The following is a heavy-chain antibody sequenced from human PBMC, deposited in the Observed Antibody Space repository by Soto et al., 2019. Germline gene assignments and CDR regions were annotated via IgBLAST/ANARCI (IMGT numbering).Heavy chain of an antibody. CDR3: ARDGVDTAMVRGYYYYYMDV. V-gene: IGHV4-31*03. J-gene: IGHJ6*03. CDR1: GGSISSGGYY. D-gene: IGHD5-18*01. Sequence: PSETLSLTCTVSGGSISSGGYYWSWIRQHPGKGLEWIGYIYYSGSTYYNPSLKSRVTISVDTSKNQFSLKLSSVTAADTAVYYRARDGVDTAMVRGYYYYYMDVWGKGTTVTVSS. CDR2: IYYSGST.